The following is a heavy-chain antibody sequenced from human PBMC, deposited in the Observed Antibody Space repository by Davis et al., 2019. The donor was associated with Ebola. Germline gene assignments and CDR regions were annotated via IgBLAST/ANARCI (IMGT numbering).Heavy chain of an antibody. CDR1: GLTFSNYA. Sequence: GESLKISCEASGLTFSNYAMTWVRQAPGKGLEWVSSISGSGGSTYYADSVKGRITISRDNSKNTLYLQMNSLRAEDTAGYYCAKGLGSSWSYSYYYAMDVWGKGTTVTVSS. V-gene: IGHV3-23*01. J-gene: IGHJ6*04. CDR2: ISGSGGST. D-gene: IGHD6-13*01. CDR3: AKGLGSSWSYSYYYAMDV.